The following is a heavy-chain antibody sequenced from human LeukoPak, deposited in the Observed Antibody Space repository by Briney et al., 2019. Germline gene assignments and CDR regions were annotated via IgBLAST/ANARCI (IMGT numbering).Heavy chain of an antibody. CDR3: ATRGSQLPKGAFDI. CDR2: MNPNSGNT. V-gene: IGHV1-8*01. D-gene: IGHD1-1*01. Sequence: ASVKVSCKASGYTFTNYDINWVRHATGQGLEWMGWMNPNSGNTGYAQKFQCRVTMTRNTSISTAYMELSSLRSEDTAVYYCATRGSQLPKGAFDIWGQGTMVTVSS. CDR1: GYTFTNYD. J-gene: IGHJ3*02.